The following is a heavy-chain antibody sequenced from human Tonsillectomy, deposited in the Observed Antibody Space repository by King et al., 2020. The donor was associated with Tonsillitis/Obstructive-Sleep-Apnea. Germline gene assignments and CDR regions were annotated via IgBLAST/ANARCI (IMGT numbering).Heavy chain of an antibody. Sequence: EVQLVESGGGLLQPGGSLRLSCAASGFTFSSYGMSWVRQAPGKGLEWVSAISVSGGSTYYADSVKGRFTISRDNSKNTLYLQMNSLRAEDTAVYYCAKARGDYEPYYGMDVWGQGTTVTVSS. D-gene: IGHD4-17*01. V-gene: IGHV3-23*04. J-gene: IGHJ6*02. CDR2: ISVSGGST. CDR1: GFTFSSYG. CDR3: AKARGDYEPYYGMDV.